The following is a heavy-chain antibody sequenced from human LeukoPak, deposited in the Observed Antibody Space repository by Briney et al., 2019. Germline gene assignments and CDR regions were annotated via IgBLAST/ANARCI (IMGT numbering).Heavy chain of an antibody. CDR3: AKSAGSGSSNYYYYMDV. V-gene: IGHV4-4*07. CDR2: IYTSGST. Sequence: PSETLSLTCTVSGGSISSYYWSWIRQPAGKGLEWIGRIYTSGSTNYNPSLKSRVTMSVDTSKNQFSLKLSSVTAADTAVYYCAKSAGSGSSNYYYYMDVWGKGTTVTISS. D-gene: IGHD3-10*01. CDR1: GGSISSYY. J-gene: IGHJ6*03.